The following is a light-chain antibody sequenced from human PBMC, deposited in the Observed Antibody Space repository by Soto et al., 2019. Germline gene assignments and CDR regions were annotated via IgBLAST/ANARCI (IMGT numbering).Light chain of an antibody. V-gene: IGLV1-40*01. CDR2: EKT. J-gene: IGLJ2*01. Sequence: QSVLTQPPSVSGAPGQRVTISCTESSSNIGAGYDVHWYRQLPGTAPKLLIYEKTNRPSGVPDRFSGSKSGTSAALAITGLQAEDEADYYCQSYDSSLSDVVFGGGTQLTVL. CDR3: QSYDSSLSDVV. CDR1: SSNIGAGYD.